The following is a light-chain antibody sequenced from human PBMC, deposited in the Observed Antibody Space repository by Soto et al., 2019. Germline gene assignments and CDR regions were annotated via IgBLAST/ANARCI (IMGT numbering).Light chain of an antibody. CDR3: LQDYNYPRT. CDR1: QGIRND. J-gene: IGKJ1*01. Sequence: AIQMTQSPSSLSASVGDRVTITCRASQGIRNDLNWYQQKPGNATKLLIYAASSLQSGVPSKFSGSGSGTDITLNISSLQPEEVATYYCLQDYNYPRTFGQGTKVEIK. V-gene: IGKV1-6*01. CDR2: AAS.